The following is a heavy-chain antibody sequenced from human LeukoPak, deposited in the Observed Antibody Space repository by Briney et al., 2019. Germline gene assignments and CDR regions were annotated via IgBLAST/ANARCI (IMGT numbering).Heavy chain of an antibody. D-gene: IGHD3-22*01. CDR3: AREVDTVIGSLDY. CDR2: IRSSDNTI. CDR1: GFSFSYYE. J-gene: IGHJ4*02. Sequence: GGSLRLSCAASGFSFSYYEMNWVRQAPGKGLEWVPYIRSSDNTIYYADSVKGRFTISRDNAKNLVHLQMNSLRAEDTAVYYCAREVDTVIGSLDYWGQGTLVTVSS. V-gene: IGHV3-48*03.